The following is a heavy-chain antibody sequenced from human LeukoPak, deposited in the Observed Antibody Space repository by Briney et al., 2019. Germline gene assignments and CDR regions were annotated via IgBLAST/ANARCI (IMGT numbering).Heavy chain of an antibody. Sequence: GGSLRLSCAASGFTFSSNTMNWVRQAPGKGLEWVSFISTSSSYTYYADSVKGRFTISRDNAKNSLYLQMNSLRAEDTAVYYCARTGIAAAGSYFDYWGQGTLVTVSS. V-gene: IGHV3-21*01. CDR2: ISTSSSYT. D-gene: IGHD6-13*01. CDR1: GFTFSSNT. J-gene: IGHJ4*02. CDR3: ARTGIAAAGSYFDY.